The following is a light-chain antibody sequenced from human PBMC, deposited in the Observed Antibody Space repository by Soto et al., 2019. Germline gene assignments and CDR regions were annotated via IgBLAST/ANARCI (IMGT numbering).Light chain of an antibody. J-gene: IGLJ1*01. V-gene: IGLV2-23*02. CDR2: EVS. CDR1: SSDVGNYNL. CDR3: CSYAGSNYV. Sequence: QSVLTQPASVSGSPGQSITISCTGTSSDVGNYNLVSWYQHHPGKAPKLMIYEVSKRPSGVSNRFSGSKSGDTASLTISGLQAGDEADYYCCSYAGSNYVFGTGTKVTVL.